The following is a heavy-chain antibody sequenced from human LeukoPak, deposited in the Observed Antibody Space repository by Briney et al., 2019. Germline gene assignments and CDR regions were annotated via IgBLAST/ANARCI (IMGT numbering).Heavy chain of an antibody. V-gene: IGHV3-7*01. J-gene: IGHJ4*02. CDR1: GFTFSSYW. CDR2: IKQDGSEK. D-gene: IGHD3-22*01. Sequence: QPGGSLRLSCAASGFTFSSYWMSWVRQAPGKGLEWVANIKQDGSEKYYVDSVKGRFTISRDNAKNSLYLQMNSLRAEDTAVYYCARVWKSYYYDSSGYYLFDYWGQGTLVTVSS. CDR3: ARVWKSYYYDSSGYYLFDY.